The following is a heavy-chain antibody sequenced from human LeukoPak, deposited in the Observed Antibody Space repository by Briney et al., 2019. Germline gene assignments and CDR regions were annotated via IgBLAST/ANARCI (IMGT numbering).Heavy chain of an antibody. CDR1: GFTFSSYS. J-gene: IGHJ4*02. CDR2: ISSDSSTI. CDR3: ARDEDAF. V-gene: IGHV3-48*02. Sequence: GGSLRLSCAASGFTFSSYSMNWVRQAPGKGLEWISYISSDSSTIFYADSVKGRFTISRDNVKNSLFLQLNSLRDEDTAVYYCARDEDAFGGQGTLVTVSS.